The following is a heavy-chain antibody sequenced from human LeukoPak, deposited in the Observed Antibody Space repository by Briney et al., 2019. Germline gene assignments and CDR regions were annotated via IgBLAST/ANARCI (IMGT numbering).Heavy chain of an antibody. CDR1: GDSISNTNHY. D-gene: IGHD7-27*01. CDR3: ARARAWDYYMDV. J-gene: IGHJ6*03. Sequence: SETLSLTCTVSGDSISNTNHYWVWIRQPPGKGLEWIGEINHSGSTNYNPSLKSRVTISVDTSKNQFSLKLSSVTAADTAVYYCARARAWDYYMDVWGKGTTVTVSS. V-gene: IGHV4-39*07. CDR2: INHSGST.